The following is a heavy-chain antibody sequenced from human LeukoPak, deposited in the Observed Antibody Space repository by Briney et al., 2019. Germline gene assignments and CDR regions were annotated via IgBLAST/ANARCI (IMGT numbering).Heavy chain of an antibody. V-gene: IGHV1-2*02. CDR1: GYTFSNYY. J-gene: IGHJ4*02. CDR2: INPKSGGT. Sequence: ASVKVSCKASGYTFSNYYMHWVRQAPGLGFEWMGWINPKSGGTSYPQKFQGRVTMTRDTSISTAYMELSGLRSDDTAVYYCVPSANYYYFDYRGQGTLVTVSS. CDR3: VPSANYYYFDY. D-gene: IGHD4/OR15-4a*01.